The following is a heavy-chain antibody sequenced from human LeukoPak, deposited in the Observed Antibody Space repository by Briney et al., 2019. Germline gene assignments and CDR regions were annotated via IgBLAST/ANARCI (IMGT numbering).Heavy chain of an antibody. CDR3: ARELRSGYGNNWFDP. CDR1: GGSISSYY. V-gene: IGHV4-59*01. J-gene: IGHJ5*02. CDR2: IYYSGSI. D-gene: IGHD5-12*01. Sequence: PSETLSLTCTVSGGSISSYYWSWIRQPPGKGLEWIGYIYYSGSINYNPSLKSRVTISVDTSKNQFSLKLSSVTAADTAVYYCARELRSGYGNNWFDPWGQGTLVTVSS.